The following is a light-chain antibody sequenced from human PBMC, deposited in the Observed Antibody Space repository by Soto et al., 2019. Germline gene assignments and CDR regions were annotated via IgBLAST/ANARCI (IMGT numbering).Light chain of an antibody. V-gene: IGKV1-6*02. CDR3: LQYYNFSWT. CDR2: AAS. J-gene: IGKJ1*01. CDR1: QDIRNT. Sequence: IQMTHSPSSLSASFGDIVSISCRASQDIRNTLAWYQQKPGEAPKLLIFAASNLQSGVPSRFSGSGSVTDFTLAITGLQPEDFATYYCLQYYNFSWTFGQGTKVDIK.